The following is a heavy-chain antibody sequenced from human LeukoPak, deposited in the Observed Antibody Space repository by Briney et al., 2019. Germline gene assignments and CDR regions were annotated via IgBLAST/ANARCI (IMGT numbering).Heavy chain of an antibody. CDR1: GFTFDDYG. J-gene: IGHJ4*02. CDR3: AKGSAAGSPPRDY. D-gene: IGHD6-13*01. CDR2: ISWNSGSI. V-gene: IGHV3-9*01. Sequence: GGSLRLSCAASGFTFDDYGMHWVRQAPGKGLEWVSGISWNSGSIGYADSVKGRFTISRDNAKNSLYLQMNSLRAEDTALYYCAKGSAAGSPPRDYWGQGTLVTVSS.